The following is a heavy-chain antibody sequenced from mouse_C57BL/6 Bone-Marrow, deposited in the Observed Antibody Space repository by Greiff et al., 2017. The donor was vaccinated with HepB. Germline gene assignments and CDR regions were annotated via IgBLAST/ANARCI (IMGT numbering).Heavy chain of an antibody. J-gene: IGHJ2*01. Sequence: QVQLKQPGAELVKPGASVKLSCKASGYTFTSYWMHWVKQRPGQGLEWIGMIHPNSGSTNYNEKFKSKATLTVDKSSSTAYMQLSSLTSEDSAVYYCAKIITTVVATGDYFDYWGQGTTLTVSS. V-gene: IGHV1-64*01. CDR2: IHPNSGST. CDR1: GYTFTSYW. D-gene: IGHD1-1*01. CDR3: AKIITTVVATGDYFDY.